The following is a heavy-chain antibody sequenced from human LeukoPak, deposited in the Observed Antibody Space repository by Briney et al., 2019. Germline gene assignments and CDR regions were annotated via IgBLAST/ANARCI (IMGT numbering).Heavy chain of an antibody. CDR3: ARDSNYYDSSGYSYFDY. V-gene: IGHV3-21*04. CDR2: VIDTSHI. J-gene: IGHJ4*02. Sequence: GGSLRLSCTGSGFTFSVYSMHWVRQAPGKGLEWVSCVIDTSHIYYADSVKGRFSVSRDNAKNSLYLQMNSLRAEDTAVYYCARDSNYYDSSGYSYFDYWGQGTLVTVSS. D-gene: IGHD3-22*01. CDR1: GFTFSVYS.